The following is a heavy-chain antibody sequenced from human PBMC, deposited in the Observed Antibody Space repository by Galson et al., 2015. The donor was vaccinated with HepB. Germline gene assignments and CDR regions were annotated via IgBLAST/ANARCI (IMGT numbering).Heavy chain of an antibody. V-gene: IGHV3-23*01. CDR1: GFTFSSYA. J-gene: IGHJ4*02. CDR2: MSSSGGST. Sequence: SLRLSCAASGFTFSSYAMSWVRQAPGKGLEWVSAMSSSGGSTYYADSVKGRFTISRDNSKNSLYLQMSSLRVEDTSIYYCVKLPGRGFYSGYYTFYFDYWGQGTLVTVPS. CDR3: VKLPGRGFYSGYYTFYFDY. D-gene: IGHD3-3*01.